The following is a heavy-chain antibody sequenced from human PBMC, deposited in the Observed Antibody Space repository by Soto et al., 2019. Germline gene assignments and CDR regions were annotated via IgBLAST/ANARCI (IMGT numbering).Heavy chain of an antibody. CDR2: INPSGGST. V-gene: IGHV1-46*01. J-gene: IGHJ6*02. CDR3: ARASKVAQQLTNDYYYYGMDV. D-gene: IGHD6-13*01. CDR1: GYTFTSYY. Sequence: ASVKVSCKASGYTFTSYYMHWVRQAPGQGLEWMGIINPSGGSTSYAQKFQGRVTMTRDTSTSTVYMELSSLRSEDTAVYYCARASKVAQQLTNDYYYYGMDVWGQGTKVTVSS.